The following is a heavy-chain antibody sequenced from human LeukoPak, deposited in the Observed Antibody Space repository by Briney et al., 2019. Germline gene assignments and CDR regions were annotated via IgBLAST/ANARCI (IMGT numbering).Heavy chain of an antibody. CDR2: IYYSGST. V-gene: IGHV4-31*03. CDR1: GGSISSGGYY. Sequence: SQTLSLTCTVSGGSISSGGYYWSWIRQHPGKGLEWIGYIYYSGSTYYNPSLKSRVTISVDTSKNQFSLKLSSVTAADTAVYYCARDAIMIMDVWGKGTTVTVSS. J-gene: IGHJ6*04. CDR3: ARDAIMIMDV. D-gene: IGHD3-16*01.